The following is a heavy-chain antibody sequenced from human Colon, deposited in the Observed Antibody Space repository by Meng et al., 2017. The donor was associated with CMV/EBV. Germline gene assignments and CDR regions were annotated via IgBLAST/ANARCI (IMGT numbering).Heavy chain of an antibody. Sequence: SGYNFISYSRTWVRQAPGQGLEWMGWISVYNGNTKYADKFQGRVSVTTDTSTRTAYMELRSLRSDDTAVYYCARLNGGNSGDWFDPWGQGTLVTVSS. V-gene: IGHV1-18*01. J-gene: IGHJ5*02. CDR2: ISVYNGNT. CDR3: ARLNGGNSGDWFDP. D-gene: IGHD4-23*01. CDR1: GYNFISYS.